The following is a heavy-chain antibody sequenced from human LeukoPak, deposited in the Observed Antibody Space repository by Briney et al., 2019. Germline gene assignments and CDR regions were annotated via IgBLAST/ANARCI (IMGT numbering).Heavy chain of an antibody. CDR3: ARPKSITHWYFDL. CDR1: GYTFTSYY. V-gene: IGHV1-46*01. Sequence: ASVKVSYKASGYTFTSYYMHWVRQAPGQGLEWMGIINPSGGSTSYAQKFQGRVTMTRDMSTSTVYMELSSLRSEDTAVYYCARPKSITHWYFDLWGRGTLVTVSS. CDR2: INPSGGST. J-gene: IGHJ2*01. D-gene: IGHD3-10*01.